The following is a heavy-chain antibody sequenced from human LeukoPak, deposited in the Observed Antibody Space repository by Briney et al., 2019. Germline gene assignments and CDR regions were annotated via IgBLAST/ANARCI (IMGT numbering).Heavy chain of an antibody. V-gene: IGHV3-64D*06. CDR3: VRGTGY. CDR2: ISSNGDNT. CDR1: GFTFSTYV. J-gene: IGHJ4*02. Sequence: GGSLRLSCSVSGFTFSTYVMHWVRQAPGKGLEYVSAISSNGDNTYYADSVKGRFTISRDNSKNTLYLQMTSLRADDTAVYYCVRGTGYWGQGTLVTVS.